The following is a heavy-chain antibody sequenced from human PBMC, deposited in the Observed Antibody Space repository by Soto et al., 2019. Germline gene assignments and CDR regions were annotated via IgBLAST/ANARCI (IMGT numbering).Heavy chain of an antibody. D-gene: IGHD5-18*01. Sequence: QVQLVESGGGVVQPGRSLRLSCAASGFTFSSYGMHWVRQAPGKGLEWVAVISYDGSNKYYADSVKGRFTISRDNSKNTLYLQMNSLRAEDTAVYYCAKAFPVRGYSYGYLAVFLDSWGQGTLVTVSS. V-gene: IGHV3-30*18. CDR1: GFTFSSYG. CDR3: AKAFPVRGYSYGYLAVFLDS. J-gene: IGHJ4*02. CDR2: ISYDGSNK.